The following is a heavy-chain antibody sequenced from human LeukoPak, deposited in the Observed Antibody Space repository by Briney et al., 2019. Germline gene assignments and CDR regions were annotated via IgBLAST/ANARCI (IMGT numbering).Heavy chain of an antibody. J-gene: IGHJ4*02. V-gene: IGHV3-43*02. CDR3: AKNYGGFYGGNSHFDY. CDR1: GFTFDDYA. Sequence: GGSLRLSCAASGFTFDDYAMHWVRQAPGKGLEWVSLISGDGGSTYYADSVKGRFTISRDNSKNSLYLQMNSLRTEDTALYYCAKNYGGFYGGNSHFDYWGQETLVTVSS. CDR2: ISGDGGST. D-gene: IGHD4-23*01.